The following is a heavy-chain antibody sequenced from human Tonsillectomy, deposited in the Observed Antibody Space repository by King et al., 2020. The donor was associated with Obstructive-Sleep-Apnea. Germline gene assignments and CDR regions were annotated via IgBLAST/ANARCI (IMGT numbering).Heavy chain of an antibody. J-gene: IGHJ4*02. CDR1: GFTFSSYA. D-gene: IGHD3-10*01. Sequence: QLVQSGGGLVQPGESLRLSCAASGFTFSSYAMTWVRQAPGKGLEWVSGLSGSGATTYYAESVKGRFTLARDNSKTPLYVQTNSLRAEDTAVYYCAKERTLYGSGSYSYFDSWGQGILVTVSS. V-gene: IGHV3-23*04. CDR2: LSGSGATT. CDR3: AKERTLYGSGSYSYFDS.